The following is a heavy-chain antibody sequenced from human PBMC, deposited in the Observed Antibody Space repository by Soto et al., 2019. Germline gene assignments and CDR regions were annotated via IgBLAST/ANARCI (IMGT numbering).Heavy chain of an antibody. J-gene: IGHJ5*02. CDR1: GGSFSGYY. CDR2: IYYTGST. V-gene: IGHV4-59*08. CDR3: ARHTSSTWSNWFDP. D-gene: IGHD6-13*01. Sequence: SETLSLTCAVYGGSFSGYYWTWIRQPPGTGLEWIGYIYYTGSTKYNPSLESRVTISVDTSRNQFSLKLTSVTAADTAVYYCARHTSSTWSNWFDPWGQGTLVTVSS.